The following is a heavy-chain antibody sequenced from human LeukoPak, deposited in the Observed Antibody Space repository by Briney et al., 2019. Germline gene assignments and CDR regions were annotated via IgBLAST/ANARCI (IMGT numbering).Heavy chain of an antibody. Sequence: SETLSLTCTVSGGSISSYYWNWIRQPPGKGLEWIGYIYYSGSTNYNPSLQSRVTISVDTSKNQFSLKLSSVTAADTAVYYCAVTRGGLLIRRWPVGDYFDYWGQGTLVTVSS. CDR2: IYYSGST. J-gene: IGHJ4*02. CDR3: AVTRGGLLIRRWPVGDYFDY. V-gene: IGHV4-59*01. D-gene: IGHD1-26*01. CDR1: GGSISSYY.